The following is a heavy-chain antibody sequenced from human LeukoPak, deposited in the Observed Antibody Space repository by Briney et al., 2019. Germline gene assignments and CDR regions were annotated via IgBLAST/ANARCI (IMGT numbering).Heavy chain of an antibody. CDR1: GIILSNYW. V-gene: IGHV3-74*01. CDR2: IIRDGCST. J-gene: IGHJ4*02. Sequence: PGGSLRLSCAASGIILSNYWMHWVRKAPGKGLVWVSRIIRDGCSTSYADSVKGRFTISRDNAKNTLYLQMNSLRAEDTAVYYCARGGGYSYGSFDYWGQGTLVTVFS. D-gene: IGHD5-18*01. CDR3: ARGGGYSYGSFDY.